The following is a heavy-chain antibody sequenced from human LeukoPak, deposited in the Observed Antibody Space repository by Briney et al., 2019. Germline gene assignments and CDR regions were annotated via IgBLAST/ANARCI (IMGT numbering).Heavy chain of an antibody. CDR1: GFTFSSYA. CDR2: ISGSGGST. J-gene: IGHJ3*02. D-gene: IGHD3-22*01. Sequence: PGGSLRLSCAASGFTFSSYAMSWVRQAPGKGLEWVSAISGSGGSTYYADSVKGRFTISRDNSKNTPYLQMNSLRAEDTAVYYCAKDGTYYYDSSGYYGAFDIWGQGTMVTVSS. CDR3: AKDGTYYYDSSGYYGAFDI. V-gene: IGHV3-23*01.